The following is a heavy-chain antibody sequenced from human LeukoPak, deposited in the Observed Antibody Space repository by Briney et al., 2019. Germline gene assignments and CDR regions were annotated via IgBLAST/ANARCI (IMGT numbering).Heavy chain of an antibody. Sequence: GGSLRLSCAASGFTVSSNYMSWVRQAPGKGLEWVANIKQDGSEKYYVDSVKGRFTISRDNAKNSLYLQMNSLRAEDTAVYYCARGALGGIQLWFGDYWGQGTLVTVSS. CDR3: ARGALGGIQLWFGDY. V-gene: IGHV3-7*03. J-gene: IGHJ4*02. D-gene: IGHD5-18*01. CDR1: GFTVSSNY. CDR2: IKQDGSEK.